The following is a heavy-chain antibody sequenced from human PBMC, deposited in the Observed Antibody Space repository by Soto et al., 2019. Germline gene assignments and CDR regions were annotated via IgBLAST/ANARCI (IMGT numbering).Heavy chain of an antibody. CDR3: AKDDAPPHVDTAMPSAMDV. J-gene: IGHJ6*03. Sequence: GGSLRLSCAASGFTFSSYAMSWVRQAPGKGLEWVSAISGSGTSTYYADSVKGRFTISRDNSKNTLYLQMNSLRAEDTAVYYCAKDDAPPHVDTAMPSAMDVWGKGTTVTVSS. CDR2: ISGSGTST. CDR1: GFTFSSYA. D-gene: IGHD5-18*01. V-gene: IGHV3-23*01.